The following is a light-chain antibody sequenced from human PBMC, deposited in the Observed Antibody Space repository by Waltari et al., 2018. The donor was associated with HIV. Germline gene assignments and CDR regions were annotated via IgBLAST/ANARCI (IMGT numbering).Light chain of an antibody. CDR1: SNDIGRSEY. CDR3: GAYTGSGNLGL. J-gene: IGLJ2*01. CDR2: NVN. Sequence: QSALTHPASASGSPGHSITISCPGPSNDIGRSEYVSWYQQHPGKAPKLIIYNVNRRPTGVSDRFSGSKSGNTASLTISGLQPEDEADYYCGAYTGSGNLGLFGGGTKLTVL. V-gene: IGLV2-14*03.